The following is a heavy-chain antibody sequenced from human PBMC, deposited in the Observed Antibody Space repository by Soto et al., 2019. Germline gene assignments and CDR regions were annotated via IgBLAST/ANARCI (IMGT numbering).Heavy chain of an antibody. CDR1: GYNFISYT. V-gene: IGHV1-3*01. D-gene: IGHD3-3*02. J-gene: IGHJ4*02. CDR2: INAGNGHT. CDR3: ARDADSIPYYFDN. Sequence: ASVKVSCKASGYNFISYTIHWVRQAPGQRFEWMGWINAGNGHTRYSQKFQGRVTITTDTSASTAYMELNSLTSEDTAVYYCARDADSIPYYFDNWGQGTLVTVSS.